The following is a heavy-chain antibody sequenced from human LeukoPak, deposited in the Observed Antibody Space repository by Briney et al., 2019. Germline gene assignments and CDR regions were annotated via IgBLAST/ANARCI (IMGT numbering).Heavy chain of an antibody. CDR3: AKAPAWIQLWSYFDY. V-gene: IGHV3-30*02. Sequence: GGSLRLSCAASGFTFRTYGMHWVRQAPGKGLEWVTFIRYDGSDKFYADSVRGRFTISRDNSKNTLFLQLNSLRVEDTAVYYCAKAPAWIQLWSYFDYWGQGTLVTVSS. CDR1: GFTFRTYG. J-gene: IGHJ4*02. CDR2: IRYDGSDK. D-gene: IGHD5-18*01.